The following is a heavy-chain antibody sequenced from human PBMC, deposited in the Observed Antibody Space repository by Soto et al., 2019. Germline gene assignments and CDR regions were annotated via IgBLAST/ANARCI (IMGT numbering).Heavy chain of an antibody. CDR2: ISSSSSYI. V-gene: IGHV3-21*01. J-gene: IGHJ3*02. CDR3: ARIQLDYDAFDI. Sequence: GGSLRLSCAASGFTFSSYSMNWVRQAPGKGLEWVSSISSSSSYIYYADSVKGRFTISRDNAKNSLYLQMNSLRAEDTAVYYCARIQLDYDAFDIWRQRSMVTVSS. D-gene: IGHD6-6*01. CDR1: GFTFSSYS.